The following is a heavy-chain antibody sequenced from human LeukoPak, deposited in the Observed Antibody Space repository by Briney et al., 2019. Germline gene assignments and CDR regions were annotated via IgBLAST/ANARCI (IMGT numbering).Heavy chain of an antibody. Sequence: SETLSLTCAVYDGSFSGYYWSWIRQPPGKGLEWIGEINHSGSTNYNPSLKSRVTISVDTSKNQFSLKLSSVTAADTAVYYCARGLGTIFGVVIIKRHFDYWGQGTLVTVSS. J-gene: IGHJ4*02. D-gene: IGHD3-3*01. CDR3: ARGLGTIFGVVIIKRHFDY. V-gene: IGHV4-34*01. CDR1: DGSFSGYY. CDR2: INHSGST.